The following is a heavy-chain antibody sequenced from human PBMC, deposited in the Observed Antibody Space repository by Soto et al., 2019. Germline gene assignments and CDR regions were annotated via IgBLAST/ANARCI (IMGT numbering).Heavy chain of an antibody. CDR2: VHHSWGS. CDR3: ARQGFGPLHGLVDV. Sequence: QVQLQESGPGLVKPSETMSLSCTVSGGSISSYYWSWFRQSPGKRMEWIGYVHHSWGSSYNPSLQSRVAISLDTSKSQFSLKVTSVTAPDPAVYYCARQGFGPLHGLVDVWGQGTTVTVSS. CDR1: GGSISSYY. D-gene: IGHD3-10*01. V-gene: IGHV4-59*08. J-gene: IGHJ6*02.